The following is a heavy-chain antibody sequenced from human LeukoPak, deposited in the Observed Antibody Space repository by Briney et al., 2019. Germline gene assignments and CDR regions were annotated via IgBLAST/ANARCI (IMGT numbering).Heavy chain of an antibody. CDR1: GFTFSSYA. Sequence: PGGSLRLSCAASGFTFSSYAMSWVRQAPGKGLEWVSAISGSGGSTYYADSVKSRFTISRDNSKNTLYLQMNSLRAEDTAIYYCATYRQVLLPFESWGQGTLVTVSS. V-gene: IGHV3-23*01. CDR2: ISGSGGST. J-gene: IGHJ4*02. CDR3: ATYRQVLLPFES. D-gene: IGHD2-8*02.